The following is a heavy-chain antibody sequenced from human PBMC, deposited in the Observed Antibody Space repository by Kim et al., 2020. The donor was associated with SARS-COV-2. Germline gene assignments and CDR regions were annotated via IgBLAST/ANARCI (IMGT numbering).Heavy chain of an antibody. J-gene: IGHJ5*02. Sequence: QKFQGRVTITADESTSTAYMELSSLRSEDTAVYYCARGLVVAATPSWFDPWGQGTLVTVSS. V-gene: IGHV1-69*01. D-gene: IGHD2-15*01. CDR3: ARGLVVAATPSWFDP.